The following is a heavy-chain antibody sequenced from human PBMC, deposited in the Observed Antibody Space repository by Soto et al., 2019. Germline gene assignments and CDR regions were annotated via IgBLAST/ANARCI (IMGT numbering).Heavy chain of an antibody. CDR3: ARDRGEVDDAFDI. CDR2: ISSSSSYI. CDR1: GFTFSSYS. V-gene: IGHV3-21*01. J-gene: IGHJ3*02. D-gene: IGHD3-10*01. Sequence: GGSLRLSCAASGFTFSSYSMNWVRQAPGKGLEWVSSISSSSSYIYYADSVKGRFTISRDNAKKSLYLQMNSLRAEDTAVYYCARDRGEVDDAFDIWGQGTMVTVSS.